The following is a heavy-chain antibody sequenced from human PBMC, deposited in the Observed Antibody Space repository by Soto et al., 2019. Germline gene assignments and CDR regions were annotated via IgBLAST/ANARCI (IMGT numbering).Heavy chain of an antibody. J-gene: IGHJ4*02. Sequence: GASVKVSCKASGYTFTSYAMHWVRQAPGQRLEWMGWINAGNGNTKYSQKFQGRVTITRDTSASTAYMELSSLRSEDTAVYYCARVLGGGNSRGGEYDYWGQGTLVTVSS. CDR1: GYTFTSYA. CDR2: INAGNGNT. V-gene: IGHV1-3*01. D-gene: IGHD2-21*02. CDR3: ARVLGGGNSRGGEYDY.